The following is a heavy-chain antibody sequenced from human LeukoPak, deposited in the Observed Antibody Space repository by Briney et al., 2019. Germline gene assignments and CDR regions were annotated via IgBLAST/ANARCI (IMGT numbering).Heavy chain of an antibody. Sequence: TGGSLRLSCAASGFTFSSYSMNWVRQAPGKGLEWVSSISSSSSYIYYADSVKGRFTISRDNAKNSLYLQMNRLRVEDTALYYCASGVAFDYWGQGTLVTVSS. V-gene: IGHV3-21*01. D-gene: IGHD2-21*01. CDR1: GFTFSSYS. CDR3: ASGVAFDY. CDR2: ISSSSSYI. J-gene: IGHJ4*02.